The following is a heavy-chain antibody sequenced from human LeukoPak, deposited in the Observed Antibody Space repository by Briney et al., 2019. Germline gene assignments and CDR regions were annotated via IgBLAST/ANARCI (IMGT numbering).Heavy chain of an antibody. V-gene: IGHV3-15*01. J-gene: IGHJ5*02. CDR2: IKSKTGGGTT. CDR3: ITEWYDP. CDR1: GFTFSNAW. Sequence: GGSLRLSCAASGFTFSNAWMSWARQAPGKGLEWIGRIKSKTGGGTTDYAAPVKGRFTILRDDSKNTLYLQMNSLKTEDTALYYCITEWYDPWGQGTLVTVSS.